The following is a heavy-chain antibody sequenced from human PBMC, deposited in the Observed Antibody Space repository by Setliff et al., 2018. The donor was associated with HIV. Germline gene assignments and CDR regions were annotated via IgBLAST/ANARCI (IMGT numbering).Heavy chain of an antibody. D-gene: IGHD3-10*01. V-gene: IGHV4-59*01. Sequence: PSETLSLTCTVSGGSISSYYWSWIRQPPGKGLEWIGYIYYSGSTNYNPSLRSRLTISADTSKKQLYLRVTSVTAADTAVYYCARALMVRGVTTPFDSWGQGTLVTVSS. CDR2: IYYSGST. J-gene: IGHJ4*02. CDR1: GGSISSYY. CDR3: ARALMVRGVTTPFDS.